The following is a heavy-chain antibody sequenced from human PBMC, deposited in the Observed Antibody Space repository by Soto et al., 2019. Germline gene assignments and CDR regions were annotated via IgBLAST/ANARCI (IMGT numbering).Heavy chain of an antibody. J-gene: IGHJ5*02. Sequence: GGSLRLSCSASGFTFSNYAMHWVRQAPGKGLEYVSAISDNGGSTYYADSVKCRFTISRDNSKNTLYLQMTSLRAEDTAVYYCVKGGGSGWYWFDPWGQGTLVTVSS. D-gene: IGHD6-19*01. CDR3: VKGGGSGWYWFDP. V-gene: IGHV3-64D*06. CDR2: ISDNGGST. CDR1: GFTFSNYA.